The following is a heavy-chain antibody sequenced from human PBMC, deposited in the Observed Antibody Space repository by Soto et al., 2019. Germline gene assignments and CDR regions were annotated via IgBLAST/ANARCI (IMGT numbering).Heavy chain of an antibody. CDR2: IYWDDDK. D-gene: IGHD5-18*01. CDR1: GFSLSTSGVG. Sequence: SGPTLVNPTKTLTLTRTFSGFSLSTSGVGVGWIRQPPGKALEWLGIIYWDDDKRYRPSLKSRLTITKDTSKNQLVLTMTNMDPVDTATYYCAHLPWKQLWPRAPVVYWGQGTPVTVSS. J-gene: IGHJ4*02. CDR3: AHLPWKQLWPRAPVVY. V-gene: IGHV2-5*02.